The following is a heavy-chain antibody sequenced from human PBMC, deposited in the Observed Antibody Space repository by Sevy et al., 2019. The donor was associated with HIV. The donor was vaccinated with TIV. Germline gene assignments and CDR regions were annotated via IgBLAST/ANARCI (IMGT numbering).Heavy chain of an antibody. CDR2: FDPGDGDAET. Sequence: ASVKVSCKVSGYTLTEFSIHWVRQAPGKGLEWMGGFDPGDGDAETPYAQKFRDRLTMTADTSTDTVYVELSSLRSEDTAVYYCATDTTGDHSTLDYWGQGTLVTVSS. J-gene: IGHJ4*02. CDR3: ATDTTGDHSTLDY. V-gene: IGHV1-24*01. D-gene: IGHD2-8*02. CDR1: GYTLTEFS.